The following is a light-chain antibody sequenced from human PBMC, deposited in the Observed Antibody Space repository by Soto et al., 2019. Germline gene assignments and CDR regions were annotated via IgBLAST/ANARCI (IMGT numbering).Light chain of an antibody. CDR3: SSYTSNSTYV. CDR2: DVS. J-gene: IGLJ1*01. V-gene: IGLV2-14*01. CDR1: SSDVGAYNY. Sequence: QSVLTQPASVSGSPGQSITISCTGTSSDVGAYNYVSWYQQHPGKAPKVMISDVSNRPSGVSNRFSGSKSGNTASLTISGLQAEDGADYYCSSYTSNSTYVFGTGTKLTVL.